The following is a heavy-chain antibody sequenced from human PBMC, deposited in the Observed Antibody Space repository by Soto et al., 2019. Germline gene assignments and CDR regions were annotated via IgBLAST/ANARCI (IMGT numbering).Heavy chain of an antibody. CDR2: IKSKTDGGTT. Sequence: GGSQSHSCAASGLTFSNPWMSWVRPNPGKGLEWVGRIKSKTDGGTTDYAAPVKGRFTISRDDSKNTLYLQMNSLKTEDTAVYYCSTDPTHSSGWTYDAFDICGQGTMVTVSS. D-gene: IGHD6-19*01. V-gene: IGHV3-15*01. CDR1: GLTFSNPW. J-gene: IGHJ3*02. CDR3: STDPTHSSGWTYDAFDI.